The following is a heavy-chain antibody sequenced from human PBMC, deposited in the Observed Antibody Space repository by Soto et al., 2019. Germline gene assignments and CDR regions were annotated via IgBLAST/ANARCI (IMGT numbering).Heavy chain of an antibody. V-gene: IGHV3-53*01. CDR3: ASGHLQVHAYDV. D-gene: IGHD4-4*01. Sequence: DVQLVESGGGLIQPGGSLRLSCAAFGLTVSGKKYMAWVRQATGKGLEWVSGRYDVDGTYYADSVKGRFTTSGDSSKTIVYLQMDSLRPDDTAVYYCASGHLQVHAYDVWGQGTTVTVSS. J-gene: IGHJ3*01. CDR2: RYDVDGT. CDR1: GLTVSGKKY.